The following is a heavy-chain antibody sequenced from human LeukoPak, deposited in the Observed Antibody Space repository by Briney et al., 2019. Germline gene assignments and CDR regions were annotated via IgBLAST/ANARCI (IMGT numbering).Heavy chain of an antibody. V-gene: IGHV3-43D*03. D-gene: IGHD5-24*01. CDR3: AKVGDGYNFFDY. CDR1: GFTSDDYA. J-gene: IGHJ4*02. CDR2: ISWDGGST. Sequence: GGSLRLSCAASGFTSDDYAMHWVRQAPGKGLEWVSLISWDGGSTYYADSVKGRFTISRDNSKNSLYLQMNSLRAEDTALYYCAKVGDGYNFFDYWGQGTLVTVSS.